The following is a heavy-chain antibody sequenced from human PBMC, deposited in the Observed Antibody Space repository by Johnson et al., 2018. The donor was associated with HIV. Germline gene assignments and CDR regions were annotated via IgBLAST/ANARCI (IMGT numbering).Heavy chain of an antibody. V-gene: IGHV3-48*01. CDR2: ISSSGSTI. CDR3: ARDRAIVVAYDAFDI. D-gene: IGHD3-22*01. Sequence: VQLVESGGGVVQTGRSLRLSCAVSGFTVSSNYMSWVRQAPGKGLEWVSYISSSGSTIYYTDSVKGRFTISRDNSKSTLYLQMNSLRPEDTAVYYCARDRAIVVAYDAFDIWGQGTMVTVSS. CDR1: GFTVSSNY. J-gene: IGHJ3*02.